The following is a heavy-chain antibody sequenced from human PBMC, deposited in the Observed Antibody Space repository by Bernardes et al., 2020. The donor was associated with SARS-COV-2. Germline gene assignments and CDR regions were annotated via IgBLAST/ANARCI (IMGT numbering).Heavy chain of an antibody. CDR3: ARDLGPEGQYYYYGMDV. CDR1: GGSISSYY. D-gene: IGHD7-27*01. J-gene: IGHJ6*02. V-gene: IGHV4-59*01. CDR2: IYYSGST. Sequence: SETLSLTCTVSGGSISSYYWSWIRQPPGKGLEWIGYIYYSGSTNYNPSLKSRVTISVDTSKNQFSLKLSSVTAADTAVYYCARDLGPEGQYYYYGMDVWGQGTTVTVSS.